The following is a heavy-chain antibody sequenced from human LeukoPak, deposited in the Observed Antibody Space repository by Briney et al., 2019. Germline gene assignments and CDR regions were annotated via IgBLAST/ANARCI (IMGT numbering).Heavy chain of an antibody. CDR2: IKGDGIST. Sequence: GGSLRLSCAASGFDFSSNWIHWVRHAPGQGLVWVSRIKGDGISTNYADSVKGRFTTSRDIAKNTLYLQMNSLRAEDTGVYYCAKDHYWSIDYWGRGTLVTVSS. J-gene: IGHJ4*02. CDR3: AKDHYWSIDY. D-gene: IGHD3-3*01. CDR1: GFDFSSNW. V-gene: IGHV3-74*01.